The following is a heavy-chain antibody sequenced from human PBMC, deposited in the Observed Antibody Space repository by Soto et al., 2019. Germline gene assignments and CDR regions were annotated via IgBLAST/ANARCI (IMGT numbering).Heavy chain of an antibody. V-gene: IGHV4-30-2*01. Sequence: SETLSLTCAVSGGSISSGGYSWSWIRQPPGKGLEWIGYIYHSGSTNYNPSLKSRVTISVDTSKNQFSLKLSSVTAADRAVYYCARDNGYSHGYILAYWGQGTPVTVSS. D-gene: IGHD5-18*01. CDR3: ARDNGYSHGYILAY. CDR2: IYHSGST. CDR1: GGSISSGGYS. J-gene: IGHJ4*02.